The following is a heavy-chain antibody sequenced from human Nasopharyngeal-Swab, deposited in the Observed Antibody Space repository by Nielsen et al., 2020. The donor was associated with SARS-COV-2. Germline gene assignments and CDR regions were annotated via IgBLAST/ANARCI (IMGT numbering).Heavy chain of an antibody. CDR1: GGTFSSYA. CDR3: ARGGGVDEYRYYYYGMDV. CDR2: IIPIFGTA. V-gene: IGHV1-69*13. J-gene: IGHJ6*02. D-gene: IGHD5-12*01. Sequence: SVKVSCKASGGTFSSYAISWVRQAPGQGLEWMGGIIPIFGTANYAQKFQGRVTITADESTSTAYMELSSLRSEDTAVYYCARGGGVDEYRYYYYGMDVWGQGTTVTISS.